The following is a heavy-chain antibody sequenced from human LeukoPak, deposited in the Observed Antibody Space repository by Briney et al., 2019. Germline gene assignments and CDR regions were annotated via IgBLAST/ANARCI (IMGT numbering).Heavy chain of an antibody. Sequence: GGSLRLSCVASGFSLSDYYMSWIRQAPGRGLEWVSYIGSTIYYADSVKGRFTISRDNAKNSLYLQMNSLRAEDTAVYYCARDRGIVGTTGYYYMDVWGKGTTVTVSS. V-gene: IGHV3-11*04. J-gene: IGHJ6*03. D-gene: IGHD1-26*01. CDR3: ARDRGIVGTTGYYYMDV. CDR1: GFSLSDYY. CDR2: IGSTI.